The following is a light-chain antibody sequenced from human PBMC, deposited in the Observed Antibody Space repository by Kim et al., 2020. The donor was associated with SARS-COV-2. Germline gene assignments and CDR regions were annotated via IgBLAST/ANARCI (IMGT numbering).Light chain of an antibody. CDR2: QDS. Sequence: VSPGQTASITCSGEKVGDKYACWYQQKPGQSHVLVIYQDSKRPSGIPERFSGSNSGNTATLTISGTQAMDEADYYCQAWDSSTYVFGTGTKVTVL. CDR3: QAWDSSTYV. J-gene: IGLJ1*01. CDR1: KVGDKY. V-gene: IGLV3-1*01.